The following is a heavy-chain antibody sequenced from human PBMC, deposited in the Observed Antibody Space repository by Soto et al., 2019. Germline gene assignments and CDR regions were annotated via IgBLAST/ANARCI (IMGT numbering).Heavy chain of an antibody. Sequence: SVKVSCKASGGTXSSYAISWVRQAPXQGLEWMGGIIPIFGTANYAQKFQGRVTITADESTSTAYMELSSLRSEDTAVYYCARDSQYSSSSGWFDPWGQGTLVTVSS. CDR3: ARDSQYSSSSGWFDP. CDR2: IIPIFGTA. V-gene: IGHV1-69*13. CDR1: GGTXSSYA. D-gene: IGHD6-6*01. J-gene: IGHJ5*02.